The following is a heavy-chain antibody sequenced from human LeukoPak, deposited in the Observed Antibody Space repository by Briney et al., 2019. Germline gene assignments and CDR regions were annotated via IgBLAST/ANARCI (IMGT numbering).Heavy chain of an antibody. CDR3: AELGITMIGGV. D-gene: IGHD3-10*02. V-gene: IGHV3-48*04. CDR2: ISSSGSTI. J-gene: IGHJ6*04. CDR1: GFTFCSYG. Sequence: SGGSLRLSCAASGFTFCSYGMNWVRQAPGKGLEWVSYISSSGSTIYYADSVKGRFTISRDNAKNSLYLQMNSLRAEDTAVYYCAELGITMIGGVWGKGTTVTISS.